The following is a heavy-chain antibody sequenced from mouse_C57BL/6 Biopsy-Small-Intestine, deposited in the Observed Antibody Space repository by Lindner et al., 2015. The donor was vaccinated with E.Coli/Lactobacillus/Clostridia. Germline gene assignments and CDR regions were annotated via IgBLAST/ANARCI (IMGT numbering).Heavy chain of an antibody. CDR2: IYPGGGYT. V-gene: IGHV1-63*01. CDR3: ARGEGYGSSYWYFDV. CDR1: GYTFTNYW. J-gene: IGHJ1*03. D-gene: IGHD1-1*01. Sequence: VQLQESGAELVRPGTSVKMSCKASGYTFTNYWIGWAKQRPGHGLEWIGDIYPGGGYTNYNEKFKGKATLTADKSSSTAYMQFSSLTSEDSAIYYCARGEGYGSSYWYFDVWGTGTTVTVSS.